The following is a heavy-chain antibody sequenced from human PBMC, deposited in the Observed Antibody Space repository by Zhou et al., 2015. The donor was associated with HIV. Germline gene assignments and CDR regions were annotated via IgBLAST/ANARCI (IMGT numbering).Heavy chain of an antibody. CDR1: GGTFSSYA. V-gene: IGHV1-69*01. CDR2: IIPIFGTA. CDR3: ARDYYDSSGLNYYYYGMDV. J-gene: IGHJ6*02. D-gene: IGHD3-22*01. Sequence: QVQLVQSGAEVKKPGSSVKVSCKASGGTFSSYAISWVRQAPGQGLEWMGGIIPIFGTANYAQKFQGRVTITADESTSTAYMELSSLRSEDTAVYYCARDYYDSSGLNYYYYGMDVWGQGTTVTVSS.